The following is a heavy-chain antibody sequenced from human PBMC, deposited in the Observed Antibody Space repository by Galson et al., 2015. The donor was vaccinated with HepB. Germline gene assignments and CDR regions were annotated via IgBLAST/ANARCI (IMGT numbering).Heavy chain of an antibody. CDR3: ARSRGSSWYNWFDP. V-gene: IGHV4-59*01. D-gene: IGHD6-13*01. CDR1: GGSISNYY. CDR2: IYYSGST. J-gene: IGHJ5*02. Sequence: ETLSLTCTVSGGSISNYYWSWIRQPPGKGLEWIGYIYYSGSTNYNPSLKSRVTISVDTSKNQFSLKLSSVTAADTAVYYCARSRGSSWYNWFDPWGQGTLVTVSS.